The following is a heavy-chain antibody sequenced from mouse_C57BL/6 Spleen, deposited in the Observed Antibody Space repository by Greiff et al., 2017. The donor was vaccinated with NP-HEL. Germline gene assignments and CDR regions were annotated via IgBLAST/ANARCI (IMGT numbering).Heavy chain of an antibody. CDR2: ISDGGSYT. D-gene: IGHD2-4*01. CDR1: GFTFSSYA. J-gene: IGHJ3*01. V-gene: IGHV5-4*01. Sequence: EVKLMESGGGLVKPGGSLKLSCAASGFTFSSYAMSWVRQTPEKRLEWVATISDGGSYTYYPDNVKGRFTISRDNAKNNLYLQMSHLKSEDTAMYYCAREGGYYDYDGRGSWFAYWGQGTLVTVSA. CDR3: AREGGYYDYDGRGSWFAY.